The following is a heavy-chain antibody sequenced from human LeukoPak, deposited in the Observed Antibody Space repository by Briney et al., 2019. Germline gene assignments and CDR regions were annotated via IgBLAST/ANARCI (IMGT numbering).Heavy chain of an antibody. D-gene: IGHD2-15*01. CDR2: IYGGGST. J-gene: IGHJ3*02. CDR3: ARDQRYCSGGSCYPFPYAFDI. CDR1: GFTVSSNY. Sequence: GGSLRLSCAASGFTVSSNYMSWVRQAPGKGLEWVSVIYGGGSTYYADSVKGRFTISRDNSKNTLYLQMNSLRAEDTAVYYCARDQRYCSGGSCYPFPYAFDIWGQGTMVTVSS. V-gene: IGHV3-53*01.